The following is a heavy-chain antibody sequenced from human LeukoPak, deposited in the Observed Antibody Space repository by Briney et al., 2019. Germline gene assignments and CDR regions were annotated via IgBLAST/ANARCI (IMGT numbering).Heavy chain of an antibody. CDR2: ISSSSSYI. J-gene: IGHJ6*04. D-gene: IGHD3-9*01. CDR1: GFTFNSYS. CDR3: ARDPLRYFDWLLGPYGMDV. V-gene: IGHV3-21*01. Sequence: PGGSLRLSCAASGFTFNSYSMNWVRQAPGKGLEWVSSISSSSSYIYYADSVKGRFTISRDNAKNSLYLQMNSLRAEDTAVYYCARDPLRYFDWLLGPYGMDVWGKGITVTVSS.